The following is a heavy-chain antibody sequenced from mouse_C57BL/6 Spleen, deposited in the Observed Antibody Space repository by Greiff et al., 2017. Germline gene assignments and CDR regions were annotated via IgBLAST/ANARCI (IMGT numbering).Heavy chain of an antibody. CDR2: FYPGSGSI. D-gene: IGHD2-1*01. CDR1: GYTFTEYT. Sequence: VKLQQSGAELVKPGASVKLSCKASGYTFTEYTIHWVKQRSGQGLEWIGWFYPGSGSIKYNEKFKDKATLTADKSSSTVYMELSRVTSEDSAVYFCARHEEGYYGNYVFDYWGQGTTRTVSS. J-gene: IGHJ2*01. CDR3: ARHEEGYYGNYVFDY. V-gene: IGHV1-62-2*01.